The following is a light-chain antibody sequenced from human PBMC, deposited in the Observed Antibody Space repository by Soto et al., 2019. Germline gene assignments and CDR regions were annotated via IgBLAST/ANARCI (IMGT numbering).Light chain of an antibody. CDR1: QSLSSY. Sequence: DIQMTQSPSSLSASVGDIVTITCRSSQSLSSYLNWYPQKPGKAPKLLIYAASSLQSGGPSRFRGSGSGTDFTLTISRLHTEDFATYYCHQSYRTPYTFGKGTNVEIK. J-gene: IGKJ2*01. V-gene: IGKV1-39*01. CDR2: AAS. CDR3: HQSYRTPYT.